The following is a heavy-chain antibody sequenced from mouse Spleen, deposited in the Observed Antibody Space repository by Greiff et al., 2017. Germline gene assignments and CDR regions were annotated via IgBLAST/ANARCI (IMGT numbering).Heavy chain of an antibody. Sequence: EVQLQQSGPELVKPGASVKISCKASGYTFTDYYMNWVKQSHGKSLEWIGDINPNNGGTSYNQKFKGKATLTVDKSSSTAYMELRSLTSEDSAVYYCARGSGTVYYAMDYWGQGTSVTVSS. J-gene: IGHJ4*01. CDR1: GYTFTDYY. CDR2: INPNNGGT. V-gene: IGHV1-26*01. D-gene: IGHD4-1*01. CDR3: ARGSGTVYYAMDY.